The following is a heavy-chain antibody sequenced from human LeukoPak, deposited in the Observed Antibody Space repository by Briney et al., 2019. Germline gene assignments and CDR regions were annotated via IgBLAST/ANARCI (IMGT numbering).Heavy chain of an antibody. CDR3: AKDETSYGSGSYQWFDP. D-gene: IGHD3-10*01. CDR1: GFTFSSYG. CDR2: ISYDGSNK. J-gene: IGHJ5*02. Sequence: GGSLRLSCAASGFTFSSYGMHWVRQAPGKGLEWVAVISYDGSNKYYADSVKGRFTISRDNSKNTLYLQMNSLRAEDTAVYYCAKDETSYGSGSYQWFDPWGQGTLVTVSS. V-gene: IGHV3-30*18.